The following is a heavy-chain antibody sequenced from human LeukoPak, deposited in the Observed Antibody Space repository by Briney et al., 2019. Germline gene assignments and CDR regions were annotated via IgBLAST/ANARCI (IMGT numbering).Heavy chain of an antibody. CDR2: IYHSGST. J-gene: IGHJ4*02. D-gene: IGHD6-13*01. V-gene: IGHV4-4*02. CDR3: ARGGGGSSWFLYFDY. CDR1: GGSISSSNW. Sequence: PSETLSLTCAVSGGSISSSNWWSWVRQPPGKGLEWIGEIYHSGSTNYNPSLKSRVTISVDKSKNQFSLKLSSVTAADTALYYCARGGGGSSWFLYFDYWGQGTLVTVSS.